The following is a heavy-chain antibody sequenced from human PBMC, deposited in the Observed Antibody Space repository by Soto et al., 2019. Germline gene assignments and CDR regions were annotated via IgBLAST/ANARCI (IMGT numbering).Heavy chain of an antibody. CDR2: ISYDGSNK. D-gene: IGHD5-12*01. CDR3: ARAPRSGYESRLDY. Sequence: QVQLVESGGGVVQPGRSLRLSCAASGFTFSSYAMHWVRQAPGKGLEWVAVISYDGSNKYYADSVKGRCTMSRDNSKNTLHLQLRSLRAEDTALYYCARAPRSGYESRLDYWGPLTLVTVSS. CDR1: GFTFSSYA. V-gene: IGHV3-30-3*01. J-gene: IGHJ4*02.